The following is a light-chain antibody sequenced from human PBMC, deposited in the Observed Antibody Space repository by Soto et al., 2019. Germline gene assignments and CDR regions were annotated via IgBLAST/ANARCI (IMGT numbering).Light chain of an antibody. J-gene: IGLJ1*01. CDR1: SSEVGAYYF. CDR2: DVR. Sequence: QSVLAQPASVSGSPGQSIAISCPGTSSEVGAYYFGSWDQHHPGKAPKIMIFDVRNRPSEVSNRFSGSKSGITASLTISGLQAEDEADYYCTSYTTSSTYVFGTG. CDR3: TSYTTSSTYV. V-gene: IGLV2-14*03.